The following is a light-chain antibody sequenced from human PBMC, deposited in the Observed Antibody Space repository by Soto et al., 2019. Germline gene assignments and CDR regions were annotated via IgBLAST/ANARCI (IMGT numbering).Light chain of an antibody. CDR3: QQCNSYPWT. CDR1: QSISSW. J-gene: IGKJ1*01. CDR2: DAS. Sequence: DIQMTQSPSTLSASVGDRVTITCRASQSISSWLAWYQQKPGRAPKVLIYDASTLESGVPSRFSGSGSGTEFTLTISSLQPDDFATYYCQQCNSYPWTFGQGTKVEIK. V-gene: IGKV1-5*01.